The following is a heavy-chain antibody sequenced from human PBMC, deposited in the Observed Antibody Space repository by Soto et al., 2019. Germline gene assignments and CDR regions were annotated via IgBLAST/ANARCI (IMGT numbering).Heavy chain of an antibody. CDR2: ISWNSGSI. CDR1: GFTFDDYA. J-gene: IGHJ4*02. V-gene: IGHV3-9*01. D-gene: IGHD1-1*01. Sequence: GGSLRLSCAASGFTFDDYAMHWVRQAPGKGLEWVSGISWNSGSIGYADSVKGRFTISRDNAKNSLYLQMNSLRAEDTALYYVAKAPGGAWKSAEFDYWGQGTLVTVSS. CDR3: AKAPGGAWKSAEFDY.